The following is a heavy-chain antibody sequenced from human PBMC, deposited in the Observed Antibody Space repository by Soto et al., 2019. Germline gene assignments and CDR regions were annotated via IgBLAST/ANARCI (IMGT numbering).Heavy chain of an antibody. CDR3: ARVPHYTDSSGYYASPGNFDY. V-gene: IGHV4-31*03. CDR2: IYYSGNT. J-gene: IGHJ4*02. D-gene: IGHD3-22*01. CDR1: GVSISNSGYY. Sequence: PSEALSLTSTVSGVSISNSGYYCNGIRQHPVKGLEWIGYIYYSGNTYYNPSLKRRVTISVDTSKNQFSLRLSSVTAADTAVYYCARVPHYTDSSGYYASPGNFDYSGQRILITVSS.